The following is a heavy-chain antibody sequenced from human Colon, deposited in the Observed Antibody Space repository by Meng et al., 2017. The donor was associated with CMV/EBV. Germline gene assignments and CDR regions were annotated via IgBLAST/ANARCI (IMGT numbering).Heavy chain of an antibody. CDR1: GYTVSSYG. CDR2: ISTSIGN. D-gene: IGHD1-7*01. V-gene: IGHV1-18*01. CDR3: VRGAWNSRGCFDH. Sequence: KVSCKASGYTVSSYGISWVRQAPGQGLEWMGCISTSIGNQYAQKFQGRVIMTTDSPTNTAYLEVMSLTFEDTAVYYCVRGAWNSRGCFDHWGQGALVTVSS. J-gene: IGHJ4*02.